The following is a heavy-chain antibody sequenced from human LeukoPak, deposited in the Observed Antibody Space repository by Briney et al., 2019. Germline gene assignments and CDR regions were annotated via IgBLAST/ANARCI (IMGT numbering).Heavy chain of an antibody. CDR1: GGSISSSSYY. D-gene: IGHD1-26*01. Sequence: SETLSLTCTVSGGSISSSSYYWSWIRQPAGKGLEWIGRIYTSGSTNYNPSLKSRVTMSVDTSKNQFSLKLSSVTAADTAVYCCARIGGSYGGTSYFDYWGQGTLVTVSS. CDR2: IYTSGST. V-gene: IGHV4-61*02. J-gene: IGHJ4*02. CDR3: ARIGGSYGGTSYFDY.